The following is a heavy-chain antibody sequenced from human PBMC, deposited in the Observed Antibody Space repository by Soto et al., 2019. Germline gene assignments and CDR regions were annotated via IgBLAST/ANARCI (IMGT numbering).Heavy chain of an antibody. CDR2: INAGNGNT. D-gene: IGHD3-22*01. V-gene: IGHV1-3*01. Sequence: ASVNVSCKASGYTFTSYAMHWVRQAPGQRLEWMGWINAGNGNTKYSQKFQGRVTITRDTSASTAYMELSSLRSEDTAVYYCAREYYDSSGYYAFDIWGQGTMVTVSS. CDR3: AREYYDSSGYYAFDI. CDR1: GYTFTSYA. J-gene: IGHJ3*02.